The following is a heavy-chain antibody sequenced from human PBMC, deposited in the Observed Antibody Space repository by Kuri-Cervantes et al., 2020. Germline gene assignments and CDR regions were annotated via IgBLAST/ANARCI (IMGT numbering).Heavy chain of an antibody. CDR1: GGSFSGYY. Sequence: GSLRLSCAVYGGSFSGYYWSWIRQPPGKGLEWIGEINHSGSTNYNPSLKSRVTISVDKSKNHFSLKLTSVTATDTAAYYCASGRRGAFGYWGQGTLVTVSS. J-gene: IGHJ4*02. CDR3: ASGRRGAFGY. CDR2: INHSGST. V-gene: IGHV4-34*01. D-gene: IGHD3-10*01.